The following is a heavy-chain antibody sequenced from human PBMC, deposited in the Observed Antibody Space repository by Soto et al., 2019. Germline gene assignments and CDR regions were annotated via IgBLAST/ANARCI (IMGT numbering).Heavy chain of an antibody. D-gene: IGHD6-6*01. CDR3: ARPEAAPPYYYYYGMDV. CDR2: IIPIFGTA. J-gene: IGHJ6*02. CDR1: GGTFSSYA. V-gene: IGHV1-69*12. Sequence: QVQLVQSGAEVKKPGSSVKVSCKASGGTFSSYAISWVRQAPGHGLEWMGGIIPIFGTANYAQKFQGRVTITADESTSTAYMELSSLRSEDTAVYYCARPEAAPPYYYYYGMDVWGQGTTVTVSS.